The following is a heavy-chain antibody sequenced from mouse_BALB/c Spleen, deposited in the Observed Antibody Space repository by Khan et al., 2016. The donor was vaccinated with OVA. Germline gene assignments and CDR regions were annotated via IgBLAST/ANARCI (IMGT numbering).Heavy chain of an antibody. J-gene: IGHJ3*01. Sequence: VQLVESGAELAKPGASVKMSCKASGYTFTSYWMHWVKQRPGQGLEWIGYINPSTGYTVYNQKFKDKATLTADKSSSTAYMQLSSLTSEDSAVYYCVNHGSSSAWFTYWGQGTLVTVSA. CDR3: VNHGSSSAWFTY. CDR1: GYTFTSYW. V-gene: IGHV1-7*01. D-gene: IGHD1-1*01. CDR2: INPSTGYT.